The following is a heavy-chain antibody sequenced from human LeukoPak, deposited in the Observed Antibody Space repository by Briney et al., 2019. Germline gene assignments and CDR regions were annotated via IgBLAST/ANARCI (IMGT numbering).Heavy chain of an antibody. J-gene: IGHJ4*02. D-gene: IGHD2-8*02. V-gene: IGHV4-39*01. CDR2: LSNAGST. Sequence: SETLSLTCTVSGDSISSPAYYWGWIRQSPGKGLEWIGSLSNAGSTYFNPSLKTRLTISVDTSKNQFSLNLTSVTAADTAVYYCARLEGYWAYYFDYWGQGTLVTVSS. CDR3: ARLEGYWAYYFDY. CDR1: GDSISSPAYY.